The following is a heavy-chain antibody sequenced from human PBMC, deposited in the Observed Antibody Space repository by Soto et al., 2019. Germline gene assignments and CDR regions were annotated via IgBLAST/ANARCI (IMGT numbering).Heavy chain of an antibody. D-gene: IGHD6-19*01. J-gene: IGHJ5*02. V-gene: IGHV1-24*01. CDR3: ATDSSGSMNWFDP. CDR1: GYTLTELS. CDR2: FDPEDGET. Sequence: ASVKVSCKVSGYTLTELSMHWVRQAPGKGLEWMGGFDPEDGETVYAQKFQGRVTMTEDTSTDTAYMELSSLRSEDTAVYYCATDSSGSMNWFDPWGQGTLVTVSS.